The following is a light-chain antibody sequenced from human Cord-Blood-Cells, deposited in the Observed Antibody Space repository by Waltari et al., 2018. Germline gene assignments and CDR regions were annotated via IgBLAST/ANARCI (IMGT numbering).Light chain of an antibody. Sequence: SYVLTQPPSVSVAPGKTARITCGGNNIGSKSVHWYQQKPGQAPVLVIYYDSDRPSGIPERFSGSNSGNTATLTISRVEAGDEADYYCQVWDSSSEHYVFGTGTKVTV. V-gene: IGLV3-21*04. CDR1: NIGSKS. J-gene: IGLJ1*01. CDR3: QVWDSSSEHYV. CDR2: YDS.